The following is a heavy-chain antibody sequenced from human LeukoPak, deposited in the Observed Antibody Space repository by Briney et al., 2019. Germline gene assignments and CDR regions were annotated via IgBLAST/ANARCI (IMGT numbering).Heavy chain of an antibody. Sequence: ASVKVSCKASGYTFTSYAMHWVRQAPGQRLEWMGWINAGNGNTKYSQEFQGRVTITRDTSASTAYMELSSLRSEDMAVYYCARVGWTGYSSSWYYFDYWGQGTLVTVSS. CDR1: GYTFTSYA. J-gene: IGHJ4*02. CDR3: ARVGWTGYSSSWYYFDY. D-gene: IGHD6-13*01. CDR2: INAGNGNT. V-gene: IGHV1-3*03.